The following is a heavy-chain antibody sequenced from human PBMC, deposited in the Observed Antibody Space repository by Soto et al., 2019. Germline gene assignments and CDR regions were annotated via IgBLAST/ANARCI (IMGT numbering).Heavy chain of an antibody. CDR3: AKDLYDSSGYPLDFDY. Sequence: GGSLRLSRAASGFTFSSYAMSWVRQAPGKGLEWVSAISGSGGSTYYADSVKGRFTISRDNSKNTLYLQMNSLRAEDTAVYYCAKDLYDSSGYPLDFDYWGQGTLVTVSS. CDR2: ISGSGGST. J-gene: IGHJ4*02. V-gene: IGHV3-23*01. CDR1: GFTFSSYA. D-gene: IGHD3-22*01.